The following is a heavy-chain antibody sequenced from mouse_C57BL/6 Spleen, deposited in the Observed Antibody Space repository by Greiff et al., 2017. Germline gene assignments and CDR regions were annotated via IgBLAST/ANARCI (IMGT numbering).Heavy chain of an antibody. V-gene: IGHV5-17*01. J-gene: IGHJ2*01. Sequence: EVQRVESGGGLVKPGGSLKLSCAASGFTFSDYGMHWVRQAPEKGLEWVAYISSGSSTIYYADTVKGRFTISRDNAKNTLFLQMTSRRSEDAAMYYCARGGYGSSSDYFDYWGQGTTLTVSS. D-gene: IGHD1-1*01. CDR2: ISSGSSTI. CDR3: ARGGYGSSSDYFDY. CDR1: GFTFSDYG.